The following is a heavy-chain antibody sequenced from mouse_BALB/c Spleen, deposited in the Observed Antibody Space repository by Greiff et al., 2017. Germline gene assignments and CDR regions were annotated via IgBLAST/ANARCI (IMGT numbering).Heavy chain of an antibody. CDR3: TGYYGSSPWFAY. J-gene: IGHJ3*01. CDR2: INPSTGYT. Sequence: QVQLQQSGAELAKPGASVKMSCKASGYTFTSYWMHWVKQRPGQGLEWIGYINPSTGYTEYNQKFKDKATLTAVTSTSTAYMELSSLTNEDSAVYYCTGYYGSSPWFAYWGQGTLVTVSA. CDR1: GYTFTSYW. D-gene: IGHD1-1*01. V-gene: IGHV1-7*01.